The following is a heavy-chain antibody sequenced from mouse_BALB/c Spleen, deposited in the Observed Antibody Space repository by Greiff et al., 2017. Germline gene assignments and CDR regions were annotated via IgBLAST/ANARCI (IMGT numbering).Heavy chain of an antibody. CDR3: ARDPNRRYFDY. V-gene: IGHV5-17*02. D-gene: IGHD4-1*01. CDR2: ISSGSSTI. CDR1: GFTFSSYT. Sequence: EVQLVESGGGLVKPGGSLKLSCAASGFTFSSYTMSWVRQTPEKGLEWVAYISSGSSTIYYADTVKGRFTISRDNPKNTLFLQMTSLRSEDTAMYYCARDPNRRYFDYWGQGTTLTVSS. J-gene: IGHJ2*01.